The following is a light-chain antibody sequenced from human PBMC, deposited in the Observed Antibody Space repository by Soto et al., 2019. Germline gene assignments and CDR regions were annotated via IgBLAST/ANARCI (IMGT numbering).Light chain of an antibody. J-gene: IGLJ3*02. CDR1: NSDLGTYNL. V-gene: IGLV2-23*02. CDR2: EVT. Sequence: QSALTRPCSVSGSPGQSIASSCTGTNSDLGTYNLVSWYQQHPGKAPKTIIYEVTKRPSGVSKRFSGSKSGNTASLTISGLQAEDEADYYCCSSTASDLWVFGGGTKVTAL. CDR3: CSSTASDLWV.